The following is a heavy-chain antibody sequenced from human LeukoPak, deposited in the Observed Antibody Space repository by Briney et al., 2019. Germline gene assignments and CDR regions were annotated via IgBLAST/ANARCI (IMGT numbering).Heavy chain of an antibody. CDR3: ARGHKYSSSWDFQH. J-gene: IGHJ1*01. D-gene: IGHD6-6*01. Sequence: GASVMVSCKASGYTFTSYDINWVRQATGQGLEWMGWMNPNSGNTGYAQKFQGRVTITRNTSISTAYMELSSLRSEDTAVYYCARGHKYSSSWDFQHWGQGTLVMVSS. CDR2: MNPNSGNT. V-gene: IGHV1-8*03. CDR1: GYTFTSYD.